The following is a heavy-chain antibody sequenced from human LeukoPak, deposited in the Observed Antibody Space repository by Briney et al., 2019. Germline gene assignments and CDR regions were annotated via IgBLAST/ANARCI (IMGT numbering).Heavy chain of an antibody. D-gene: IGHD2-21*02. CDR1: GFTLTNYA. V-gene: IGHV3-30-3*01. J-gene: IGHJ4*02. CDR3: ARGFVLGAAKNYFDY. CDR2: ISYDGTNK. Sequence: HPGGSLRLSCAASGFTLTNYALHWVRQAPGKGLEWVAVISYDGTNKYYADSVKGRFTISRDNSKNTLSLQMNSLRAEDTALYYCARGFVLGAAKNYFDYWGQGALVTVSS.